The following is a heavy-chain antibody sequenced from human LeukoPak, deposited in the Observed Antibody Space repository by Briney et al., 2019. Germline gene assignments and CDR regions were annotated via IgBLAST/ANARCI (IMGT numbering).Heavy chain of an antibody. J-gene: IGHJ3*02. CDR3: ARDRDVPYGSGGDAFDI. CDR1: GFTFSSYA. Sequence: GGSLRLSCSASGFTFSSYAMHWVRQAPGKGLEWVAVISYDGSNKYYADSVKGRFTISRDNSKNTLYLQMNSLRAEDTAVYYCARDRDVPYGSGGDAFDIWGQRTMVTVSS. V-gene: IGHV3-30-3*01. D-gene: IGHD3-10*01. CDR2: ISYDGSNK.